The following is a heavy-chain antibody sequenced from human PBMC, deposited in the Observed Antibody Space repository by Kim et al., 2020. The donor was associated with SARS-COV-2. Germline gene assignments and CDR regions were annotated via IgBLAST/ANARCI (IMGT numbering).Heavy chain of an antibody. CDR3: ARHNVGYSSGWYYYYGMDV. D-gene: IGHD6-19*01. J-gene: IGHJ6*02. Sequence: GESLKISCKGSGYSFTNYWIGWVRQMPGKGLEWMGIIYPGDSDTRYSPSFQGQVTISADKSISTAYLQWSSLKASDTAMYYCARHNVGYSSGWYYYYGMDVWGQGTTVTVSS. V-gene: IGHV5-51*01. CDR2: IYPGDSDT. CDR1: GYSFTNYW.